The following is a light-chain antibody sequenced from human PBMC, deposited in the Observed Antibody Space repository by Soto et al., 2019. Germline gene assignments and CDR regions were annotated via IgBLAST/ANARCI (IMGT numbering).Light chain of an antibody. CDR3: QQYETSSGT. J-gene: IGKJ3*01. Sequence: DIQMTQSPSSLSASVGDRATITCRASQSINTWLAWYQQKPGRAPKLLLYRASNLVNRVPSRFSGSGSRTEFPPTSSSLQPDDFSIYYHQQYETSSGTFGPGTKVDLK. CDR1: QSINTW. V-gene: IGKV1-5*03. CDR2: RAS.